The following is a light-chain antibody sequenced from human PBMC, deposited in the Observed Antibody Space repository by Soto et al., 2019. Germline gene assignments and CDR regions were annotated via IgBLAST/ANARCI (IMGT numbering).Light chain of an antibody. CDR3: QQRSDWPST. Sequence: EIVLTQSPATLSLSPGDRATLSSRARQSVGTYLGWYQQRPGQAPRLLFYDESNRATGIPDRFSGNGSETYFTLTISSLEPEDFTVYYCQQRSDWPSTFRGGTKVQIK. CDR2: DES. V-gene: IGKV3-11*01. CDR1: QSVGTY. J-gene: IGKJ4*01.